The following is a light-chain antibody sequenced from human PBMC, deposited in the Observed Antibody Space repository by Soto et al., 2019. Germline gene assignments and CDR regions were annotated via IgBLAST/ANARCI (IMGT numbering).Light chain of an antibody. CDR1: QSISTY. CDR2: AAS. V-gene: IGKV1-39*01. CDR3: QQSYTAPLT. J-gene: IGKJ4*01. Sequence: DIQMTQSPSSLSASVGDRVTITCRASQSISTYLNLYQQKPGKAPNLLIFAASTLQSGVPSRVSGSGSGTDFTLTIRSLQPEDFATYYCQQSYTAPLTFGGGTKVDIK.